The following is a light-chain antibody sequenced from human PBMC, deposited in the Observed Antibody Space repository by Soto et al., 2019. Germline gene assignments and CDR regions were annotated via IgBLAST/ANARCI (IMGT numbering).Light chain of an antibody. CDR3: HQYCRSPLP. V-gene: IGKV3-20*01. Sequence: EIVLTQSPGTLSLSPGEGATLSCRASQSVSSSLLAWFQQKPGQAPRLLIHDVSSRATGIPDRFSGSGSGTDFTLSISRLDPEDFAVYYCHQYCRSPLPFGQGAKLQIK. J-gene: IGKJ2*01. CDR2: DVS. CDR1: QSVSSSL.